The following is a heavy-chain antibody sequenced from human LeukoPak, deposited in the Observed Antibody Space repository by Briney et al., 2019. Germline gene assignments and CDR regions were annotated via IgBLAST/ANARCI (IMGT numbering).Heavy chain of an antibody. Sequence: ASVNVSCKASGGTFSSYAISWVRQAPGQGLEWMGGIIPIFGTANYAQKFQGRVTITADESTSTAYMELSSLRSEDTAVYYCATDPRLYSSSSVALDWGQGTLVTVSS. CDR2: IIPIFGTA. D-gene: IGHD6-6*01. V-gene: IGHV1-69*01. J-gene: IGHJ4*02. CDR1: GGTFSSYA. CDR3: ATDPRLYSSSSVALD.